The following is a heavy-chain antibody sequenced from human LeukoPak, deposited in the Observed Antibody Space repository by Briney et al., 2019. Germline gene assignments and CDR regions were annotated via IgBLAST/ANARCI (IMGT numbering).Heavy chain of an antibody. Sequence: SETLSLTCTVSGGSISSYYWSWIRQPPGKGLEWIGYIYYSGSTNYNPSLKSRVTISVDTSKNQFSLKLSSVTAADTAVYYCARGTTVVTAGMDVWGKGTTVTISS. D-gene: IGHD4-23*01. CDR1: GGSISSYY. CDR3: ARGTTVVTAGMDV. V-gene: IGHV4-59*01. J-gene: IGHJ6*03. CDR2: IYYSGST.